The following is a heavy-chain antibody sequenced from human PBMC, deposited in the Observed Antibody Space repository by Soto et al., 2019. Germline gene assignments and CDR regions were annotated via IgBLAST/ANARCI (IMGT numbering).Heavy chain of an antibody. CDR3: AGDHHSGYYDILTGYYPFDY. CDR2: ISAYNGNT. D-gene: IGHD3-9*01. J-gene: IGHJ4*02. CDR1: GYTFTSYG. V-gene: IGHV1-18*01. Sequence: QVQLVQSGAEVKKPGASVKVSCKASGYTFTSYGISWVRQAPGQGLGWTVWISAYNGNTNYAQKLQGSVTMTTDTSTSTAYMELRSLRSDDTAVYYCAGDHHSGYYDILTGYYPFDYWGQGTLVTVSS.